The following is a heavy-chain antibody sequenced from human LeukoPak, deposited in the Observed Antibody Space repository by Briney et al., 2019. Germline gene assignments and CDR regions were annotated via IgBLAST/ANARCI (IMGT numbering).Heavy chain of an antibody. CDR2: ISYDGSNK. D-gene: IGHD3-9*01. CDR3: AKDTRRYFDWLLIDY. J-gene: IGHJ4*02. CDR1: GFTFSSYG. V-gene: IGHV3-30*18. Sequence: GRSLRLSCAASGFTFSSYGMHWVRQAPGKGLEWVAVISYDGSNKYYTDSVKGRFTISRDNSKNTLYLQMNSLRAEDTAVYYCAKDTRRYFDWLLIDYWGQGTLVTVSS.